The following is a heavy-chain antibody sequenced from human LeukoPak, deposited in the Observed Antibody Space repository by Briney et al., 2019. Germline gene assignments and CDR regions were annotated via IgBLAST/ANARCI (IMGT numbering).Heavy chain of an antibody. V-gene: IGHV3-15*01. CDR2: IKSKTDGGTT. Sequence: GGSLRLSCAASGFTFSNAWMRWVRQAPGKGLEWLGRIKSKTDGGTTDYAAPVKGRFTISRDDSKNTLYLQMNSLKAEDTAVYYCTTFHLGSGYSDYWGQGTLVTVSS. CDR3: TTFHLGSGYSDY. J-gene: IGHJ4*02. D-gene: IGHD3-22*01. CDR1: GFTFSNAW.